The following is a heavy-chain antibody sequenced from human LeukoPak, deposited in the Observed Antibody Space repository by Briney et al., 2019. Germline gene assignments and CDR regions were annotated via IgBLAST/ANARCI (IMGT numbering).Heavy chain of an antibody. V-gene: IGHV1-24*01. CDR3: ATLCSLISSTSCYTGEIP. Sequence: GASVKVSCKVSGYTPTELSMHWVRQAPGKGLEWMGGFDPEDGETIYAQKFQGRVTMTEDTSTDTAYMELSSLRPEDTAVYYCATLCSLISSTSCYTGEIPWGQGTMVTVSS. D-gene: IGHD2-2*02. J-gene: IGHJ3*01. CDR2: FDPEDGET. CDR1: GYTPTELS.